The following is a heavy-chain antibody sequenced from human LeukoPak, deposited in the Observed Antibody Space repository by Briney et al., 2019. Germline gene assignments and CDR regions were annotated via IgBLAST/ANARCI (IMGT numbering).Heavy chain of an antibody. Sequence: SVKVSCKASGGTFSSYAISWVRQAPGQGLEWMGRIIPILGIANYAQKFQGRVTITADKSTSTAYMELSSLRSEDTAVYYCVRDAYDLVDYWGQGTLVTVSS. CDR3: VRDAYDLVDY. D-gene: IGHD3-22*01. J-gene: IGHJ4*02. CDR2: IIPILGIA. CDR1: GGTFSSYA. V-gene: IGHV1-69*04.